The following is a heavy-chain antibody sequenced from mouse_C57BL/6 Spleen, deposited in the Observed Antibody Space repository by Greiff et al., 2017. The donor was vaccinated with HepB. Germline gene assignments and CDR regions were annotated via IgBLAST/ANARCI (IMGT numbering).Heavy chain of an antibody. CDR3: ARIYYDYDGVSNYFDY. D-gene: IGHD2-4*01. V-gene: IGHV8-8*01. CDR1: GFSLSTFGMG. J-gene: IGHJ2*01. Sequence: QVTLKESGPGILQPSQTLSLTCSFSGFSLSTFGMGVGWIRQPSGKGLEWLAHIWWDDDKYYNPALKSRLTISKDTSKNQVFLKIANVDTADTATYYCARIYYDYDGVSNYFDYWGQGTTLTVSS. CDR2: IWWDDDK.